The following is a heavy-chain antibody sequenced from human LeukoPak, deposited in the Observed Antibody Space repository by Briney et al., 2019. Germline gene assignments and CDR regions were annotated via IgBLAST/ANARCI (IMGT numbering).Heavy chain of an antibody. J-gene: IGHJ4*02. D-gene: IGHD6-19*01. Sequence: GASVKVPCKASGYTFTSHYIHWVRQAPGQGLEWMGLINPSGGSTSYAQKFQGRVTITRDMSTTTVYMDLSSLRSEDTAVYYCARDRGSGWYHLDYWGPGTLVTVSS. CDR3: ARDRGSGWYHLDY. CDR1: GYTFTSHY. V-gene: IGHV1-46*01. CDR2: INPSGGST.